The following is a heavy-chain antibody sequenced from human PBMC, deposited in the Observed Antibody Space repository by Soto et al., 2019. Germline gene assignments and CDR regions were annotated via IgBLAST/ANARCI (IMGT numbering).Heavy chain of an antibody. J-gene: IGHJ4*02. D-gene: IGHD3-22*01. V-gene: IGHV2-5*01. CDR3: AHRQEGYYASSGYYGHFDY. CDR2: IYWNDDK. Sequence: QITLKESGPTLVKPTQTLTLTCTFSGFSLSTSGVGVGWIRQPPGKALEWLALIYWNDDKRYSPSLKSRLTITKDTYKNQVVLTMTNRDPVDTATYYCAHRQEGYYASSGYYGHFDYWGQGTLVTVSS. CDR1: GFSLSTSGVG.